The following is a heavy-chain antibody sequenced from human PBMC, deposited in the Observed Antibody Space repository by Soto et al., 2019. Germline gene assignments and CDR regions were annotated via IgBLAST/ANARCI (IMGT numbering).Heavy chain of an antibody. D-gene: IGHD3-3*01. CDR2: ISGSGSNK. Sequence: GGSLRLSCAASGFTFRTYTMHWVRQAPGKGLEWVAAISGSGSNKYYADSVKGRFTISRDNSKNTLYLQMNSLRAEDTAVYYSAKARAQYYDFWSGYPVDYWGQGTLVTVSS. J-gene: IGHJ4*02. CDR1: GFTFRTYT. CDR3: AKARAQYYDFWSGYPVDY. V-gene: IGHV3-23*01.